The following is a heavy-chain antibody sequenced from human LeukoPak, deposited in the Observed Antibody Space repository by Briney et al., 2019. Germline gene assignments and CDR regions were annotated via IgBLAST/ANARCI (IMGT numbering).Heavy chain of an antibody. J-gene: IGHJ4*02. CDR3: GRFGYEAAIGD. CDR2: IEPSGSET. Sequence: GGSLRLSSAPSVFTFSADWMRAVPAAPGGGLWWVANIEPSGSETYYVETVKGRFTIFRDNADDLLYLQMNTLGAEDTALYYCGRFGYEAAIGDWGRGTLVAVSS. V-gene: IGHV3-7*02. D-gene: IGHD5-18*01. CDR1: VFTFSADW.